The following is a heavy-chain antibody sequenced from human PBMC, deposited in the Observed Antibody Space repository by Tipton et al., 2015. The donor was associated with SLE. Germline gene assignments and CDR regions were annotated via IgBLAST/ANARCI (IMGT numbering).Heavy chain of an antibody. CDR2: IYYTGTTT. Sequence: TLSLTCTVSGGSVSSSSKYWAWIRQPPGKGLEWIGSIYYTGTTTYYNSSLQSRVTMSLDTSKNQFSLRLSSATVADTAFYYCARCGGGGSCYYFDYWGQGTLVTVSS. D-gene: IGHD2-15*01. CDR1: GGSVSSSSKY. V-gene: IGHV4-39*07. CDR3: ARCGGGGSCYYFDY. J-gene: IGHJ4*02.